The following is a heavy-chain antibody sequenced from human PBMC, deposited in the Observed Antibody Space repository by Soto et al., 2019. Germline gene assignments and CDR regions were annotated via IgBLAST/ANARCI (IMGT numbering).Heavy chain of an antibody. V-gene: IGHV1-3*01. J-gene: IGHJ4*02. D-gene: IGHD2-15*01. Sequence: ASVKVSCKASGYTFTSYAMHWVRQAPGQRLEWMGWINAGNGNTKYSQKFQGRVTITRDTSASTAYMELSSLRSEDTAVYYCAREYRYCSGGSCYFPFDYWGQGTLVTVPQ. CDR2: INAGNGNT. CDR3: AREYRYCSGGSCYFPFDY. CDR1: GYTFTSYA.